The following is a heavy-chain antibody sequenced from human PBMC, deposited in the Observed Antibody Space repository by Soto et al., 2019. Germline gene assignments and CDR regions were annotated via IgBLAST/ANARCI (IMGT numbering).Heavy chain of an antibody. CDR2: VVVGSGNT. CDR3: ADVTSGSGDAVSDF. J-gene: IGHJ3*01. CDR1: TSTA. Sequence: TSTAVRSPQQENGQRLEWIGWVVVGSGNTHYAQKFQERVTITRDRSTSTAFLELSSLRSEDTAIFYRADVTSGSGDAVSDFWVQRTMVTVSS. D-gene: IGHD1-26*01. V-gene: IGHV1-58*01.